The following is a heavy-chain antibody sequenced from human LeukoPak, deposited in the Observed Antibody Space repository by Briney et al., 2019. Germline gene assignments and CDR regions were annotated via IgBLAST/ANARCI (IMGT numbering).Heavy chain of an antibody. V-gene: IGHV3-53*01. CDR2: IYSGGST. Sequence: GGSLRLSCAASGFTVSSNYMSWVRQAPGKGLEWVSVIYSGGSTYYADSVKGRFTISRDNSKNTLYLQMNSLRAEDTAVYYCARGGTTYGSGTLRGDYWGQGTLVTVSS. CDR3: ARGGTTYGSGTLRGDY. J-gene: IGHJ4*02. CDR1: GFTVSSNY. D-gene: IGHD3-10*01.